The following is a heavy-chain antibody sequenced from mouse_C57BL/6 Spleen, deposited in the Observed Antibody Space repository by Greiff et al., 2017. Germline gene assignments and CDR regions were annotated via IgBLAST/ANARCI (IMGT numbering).Heavy chain of an antibody. Sequence: QVHVKQPGAELVKPGASVKLSCKASGYTFTSYWMQWVKQRPGQGLEWIGEIDPSDSYTNYNQKLKGKATLTVDTSSSTACMQLSSLTSEDSAVYYCARCDYDYDWFAYWGQGTLVTVSA. CDR1: GYTFTSYW. J-gene: IGHJ3*01. V-gene: IGHV1-50*01. CDR3: ARCDYDYDWFAY. CDR2: IDPSDSYT. D-gene: IGHD2-4*01.